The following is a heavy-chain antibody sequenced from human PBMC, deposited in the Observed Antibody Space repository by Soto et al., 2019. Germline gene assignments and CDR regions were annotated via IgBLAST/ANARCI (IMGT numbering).Heavy chain of an antibody. CDR1: GFTFSSYG. CDR2: IWYDGSNK. V-gene: IGHV3-33*01. Sequence: SGGSLRLSCAASGFTFSSYGMHWVRQAPGKGLEWVAVIWYDGSNKYYADSVKGRFTISRDNSRNTLYLQMNSLRAEDTAVYYCARDHSRYSGYDGLVGYWGQGTLVTVSS. CDR3: ARDHSRYSGYDGLVGY. D-gene: IGHD5-12*01. J-gene: IGHJ4*02.